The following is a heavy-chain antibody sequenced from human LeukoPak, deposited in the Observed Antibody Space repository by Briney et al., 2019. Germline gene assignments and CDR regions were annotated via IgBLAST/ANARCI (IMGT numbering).Heavy chain of an antibody. CDR2: ISGSGTYI. D-gene: IGHD5-18*01. Sequence: GGSLRLSCAASGFTISSHNMNWVRQAPGKGLEWVSSISGSGTYIFYADSVKGRLTISRDNAKNSLYLQMNSLGAEDTAVYYCVRGQKQLWVHMDYWGQGALVTVSS. J-gene: IGHJ4*02. CDR1: GFTISSHN. CDR3: VRGQKQLWVHMDY. V-gene: IGHV3-21*01.